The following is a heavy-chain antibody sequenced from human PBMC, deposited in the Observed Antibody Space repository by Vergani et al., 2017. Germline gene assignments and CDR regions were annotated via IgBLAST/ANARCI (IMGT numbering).Heavy chain of an antibody. CDR1: GYSISSGYY. J-gene: IGHJ4*02. CDR3: ARDYGNYYFDY. Sequence: QVQLQESGPGLVKPSQTLSLTCAVSGYSISSGYYWGWIRQPPGKGLEWIGYIYYSGSTYYNPSLKSRVTISVDTSKNQFSLKLSSVTAADTAVYYCARDYGNYYFDYWGQGTLVTVSS. D-gene: IGHD4-11*01. V-gene: IGHV4-31*11. CDR2: IYYSGST.